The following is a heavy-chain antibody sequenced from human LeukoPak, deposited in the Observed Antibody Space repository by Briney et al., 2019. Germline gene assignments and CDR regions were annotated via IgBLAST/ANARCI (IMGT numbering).Heavy chain of an antibody. J-gene: IGHJ6*03. CDR1: GYTFTSYG. CDR3: ARKSIVGATNYYYYYYMDV. Sequence: GASVKVSCKASGYTFTSYGISWVRQAPGQGLEWMGWISAYNGNTNYAQKLQGRVTMTTDTSTSTAYMELRSLRSDDTAVYYCARKSIVGATNYYYYYYMDVWGKGTTVTVSS. D-gene: IGHD1-26*01. V-gene: IGHV1-18*04. CDR2: ISAYNGNT.